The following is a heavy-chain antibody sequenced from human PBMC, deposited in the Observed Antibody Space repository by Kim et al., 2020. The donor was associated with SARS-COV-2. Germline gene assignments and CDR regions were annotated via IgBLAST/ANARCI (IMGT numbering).Heavy chain of an antibody. Sequence: GGSLRLSCTASGFTFGDYAISWFRQAPGKGLEWVGFIRSKAYGGTTEYAASVKGRFTISRDDSKSIAYLQMNSLKTEDTAVYYCTRERELLWFGELLYQDYYYFGMDVWGQGTTVTVSS. CDR1: GFTFGDYA. J-gene: IGHJ6*02. D-gene: IGHD3-10*01. V-gene: IGHV3-49*03. CDR2: IRSKAYGGTT. CDR3: TRERELLWFGELLYQDYYYFGMDV.